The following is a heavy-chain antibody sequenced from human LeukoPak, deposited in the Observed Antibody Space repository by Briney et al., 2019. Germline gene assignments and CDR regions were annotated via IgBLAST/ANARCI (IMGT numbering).Heavy chain of an antibody. V-gene: IGHV4-34*01. CDR3: ARATMVRGVISHYYYGMDV. Sequence: KPSETLSLTCAVYGGSFSGYYWSWIRRPPGKGLEWIGEINHSGSTNYNPSLKSRVTISVDTSKNQFSLKLSSVTAADTAVYYCARATMVRGVISHYYYGMDVWGKGTTVTVSS. J-gene: IGHJ6*04. CDR1: GGSFSGYY. D-gene: IGHD3-10*01. CDR2: INHSGST.